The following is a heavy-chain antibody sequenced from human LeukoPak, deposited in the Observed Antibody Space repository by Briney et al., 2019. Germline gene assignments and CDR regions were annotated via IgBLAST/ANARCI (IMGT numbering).Heavy chain of an antibody. V-gene: IGHV4-39*07. CDR1: GGSISSGSYY. CDR3: ARDGLVVTASNDAFDI. CDR2: IYHSGST. D-gene: IGHD2-21*02. Sequence: SETLSLTCTVSGGSISSGSYYWGWIRQPPGKGLEWIGSIYHSGSTYYNPSLKSRVTISVDTSKNQFSLKLSSVTAADTAVYYCARDGLVVTASNDAFDIWGQGTMVTVSS. J-gene: IGHJ3*02.